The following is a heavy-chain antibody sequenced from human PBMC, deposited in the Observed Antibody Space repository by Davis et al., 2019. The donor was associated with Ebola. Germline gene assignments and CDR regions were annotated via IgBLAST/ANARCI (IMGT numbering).Heavy chain of an antibody. CDR1: GDSVSITSAG. Sequence: PSETLSLTCAISGDSVSITSAGWNWIRQSPSRGLEWLGRTYYNSKWYSDYAVSVRGRITVNPDTSKNQFSLQLNSVTPDDTAVYYCARGWLRAYFQHWGQGTLVTVSS. J-gene: IGHJ1*01. CDR3: ARGWLRAYFQH. CDR2: TYYNSKWYS. D-gene: IGHD5-24*01. V-gene: IGHV6-1*01.